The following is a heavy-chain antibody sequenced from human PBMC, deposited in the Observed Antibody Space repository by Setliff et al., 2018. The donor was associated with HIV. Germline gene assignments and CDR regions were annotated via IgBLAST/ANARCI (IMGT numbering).Heavy chain of an antibody. D-gene: IGHD4-4*01. CDR3: VYRPD. J-gene: IGHJ4*02. CDR2: IFTGDST. V-gene: IGHV3-53*01. Sequence: GGSLRLSCAASGFTVSRDYMIWVRQAPGKGLEWVSVIFTGDSTYYYTDSVKGRFILSRDNSGNTLYLQMNSLKTEDTAVYYCVYRPDWGQGTLVT. CDR1: GFTVSRDY.